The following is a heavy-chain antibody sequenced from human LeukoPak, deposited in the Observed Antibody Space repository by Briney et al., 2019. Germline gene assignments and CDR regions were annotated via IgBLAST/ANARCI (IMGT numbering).Heavy chain of an antibody. CDR2: IYHGGST. Sequence: PSETLSLTCAVSGGSISSSNWWSWVRQPPGKGLEWIGEIYHGGSTNYNPSLKSRVTISVDKSKNQFSLKLSSVTAEDTAVYYCARSGDLTAMVTDDAFDIWGQGTMVTVSS. CDR1: GGSISSSNW. CDR3: ARSGDLTAMVTDDAFDI. D-gene: IGHD5-18*01. J-gene: IGHJ3*02. V-gene: IGHV4-4*02.